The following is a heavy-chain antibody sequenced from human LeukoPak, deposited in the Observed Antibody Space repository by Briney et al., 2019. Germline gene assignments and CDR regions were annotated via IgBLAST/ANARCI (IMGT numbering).Heavy chain of an antibody. CDR1: GFTFSSYG. CDR2: ISYDGSNK. V-gene: IGHV3-30*03. J-gene: IGHJ4*02. D-gene: IGHD2-15*01. CDR3: ATDRATQYFDY. Sequence: GRSLRLSCAASGFTFSSYGMHWVRQAPSKGLEWVAVISYDGSNKYYADSVKGRFTISRDNSRNTLFLQMNSLRAEDTAVYYCATDRATQYFDYWGQGTLVSVSS.